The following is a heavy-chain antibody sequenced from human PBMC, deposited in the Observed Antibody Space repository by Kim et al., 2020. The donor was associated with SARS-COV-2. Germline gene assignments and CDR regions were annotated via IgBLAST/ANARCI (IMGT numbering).Heavy chain of an antibody. CDR1: GGPFSGYY. J-gene: IGHJ5*02. Sequence: SETLSLTCAVYGGPFSGYYWSWIRQPPGKGLEWIGEINDSGSTNYNLSLKSRVTISVDTSKNQFSLKLSSVTAADTAVYYCARGRDFFSRPFDPWGQGTLVTVSS. CDR2: INDSGST. V-gene: IGHV4-34*01. CDR3: ARGRDFFSRPFDP.